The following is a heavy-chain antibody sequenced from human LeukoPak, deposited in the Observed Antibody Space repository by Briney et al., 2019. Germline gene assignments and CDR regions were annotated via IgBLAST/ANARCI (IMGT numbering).Heavy chain of an antibody. Sequence: GASVKVSCKASGYTFTGYYMHWVRQAPGKVLEWMGRINPNSGGTNYAQKFQGRATMTRDTSISTAYNELSRLRYDGTAVYYCARGYSSGLDIWGQGTMVTVSS. V-gene: IGHV1-2*06. CDR3: ARGYSSGLDI. CDR1: GYTFTGYY. J-gene: IGHJ3*02. CDR2: INPNSGGT. D-gene: IGHD6-25*01.